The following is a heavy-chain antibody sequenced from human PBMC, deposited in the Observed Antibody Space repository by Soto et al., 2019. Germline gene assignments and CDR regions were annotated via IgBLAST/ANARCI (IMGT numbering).Heavy chain of an antibody. CDR2: ISDSGGTV. CDR1: GFTVSSYE. CDR3: ARDLLHYDFWSGYSAYFYYGMDV. J-gene: IGHJ6*02. V-gene: IGHV3-48*03. D-gene: IGHD3-3*01. Sequence: GGSLRLSCAASGFTVSSYEMNWVRQAPGQGLEWVSYISDSGGTVYYADSVKGRFTVSRDNAQNSVYLQMNSLRTEDTAVYYCARDLLHYDFWSGYSAYFYYGMDVWGPGTTVTVSS.